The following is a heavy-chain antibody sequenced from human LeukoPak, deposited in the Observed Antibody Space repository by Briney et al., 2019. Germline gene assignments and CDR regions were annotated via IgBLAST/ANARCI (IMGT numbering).Heavy chain of an antibody. D-gene: IGHD1-26*01. J-gene: IGHJ6*02. CDR1: SGSFSGYY. CDR2: INHSGST. CDR3: ARAYYRRFYYYYYGMDV. Sequence: SETLSLTCAVYSGSFSGYYWSRIRQPPGKGLEWIGEINHSGSTNYNPSLKSRVTVSVDTSKNQFSLKLSSVTAADTAVYYCARAYYRRFYYYYYGMDVWGQGTTVTVSS. V-gene: IGHV4-34*01.